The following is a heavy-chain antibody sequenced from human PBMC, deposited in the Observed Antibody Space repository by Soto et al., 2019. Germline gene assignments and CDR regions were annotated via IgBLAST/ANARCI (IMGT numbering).Heavy chain of an antibody. Sequence: ASVKVSCKASGGTFSSYAISWVRQAPGQGLEWMGGIIPIFGTANYAQKFQGRVTITADESTSTAYMELSSLRSEDTAVYYCARMYYYDSSGYIYYYYGMEVWGQGTTVIVS. J-gene: IGHJ6*01. CDR3: ARMYYYDSSGYIYYYYGMEV. CDR1: GGTFSSYA. D-gene: IGHD3-22*01. CDR2: IIPIFGTA. V-gene: IGHV1-69*13.